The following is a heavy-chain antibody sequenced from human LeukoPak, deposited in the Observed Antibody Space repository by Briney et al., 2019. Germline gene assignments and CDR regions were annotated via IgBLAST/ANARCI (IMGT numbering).Heavy chain of an antibody. CDR3: ARGGSYYYGMDV. J-gene: IGHJ6*02. V-gene: IGHV4-59*01. CDR2: IYYAGST. D-gene: IGHD1-1*01. Sequence: SETLSLSCTVSGGSISGYFWSWIRQPPGQGLEWIGYIYYAGSTHYNPSLKSRVTISVDTSENQFSLKLSSVTAADTAVYYCARGGSYYYGMDVWGQGTTVTVSS. CDR1: GGSISGYF.